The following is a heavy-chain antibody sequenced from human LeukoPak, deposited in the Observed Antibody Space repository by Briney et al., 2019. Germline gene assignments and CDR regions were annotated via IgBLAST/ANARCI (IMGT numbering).Heavy chain of an antibody. Sequence: GGSLRLSCAASGFTFDDYGMSWVRQAPGKGLEWVSGINWNGGSTGYADSVKGRLTISRDNAKNSLYLQMNSLRAEDTALYYCARGRNYDSSGYYFGGYFDLWGRGTLVTVSS. CDR1: GFTFDDYG. V-gene: IGHV3-20*04. D-gene: IGHD3-22*01. CDR2: INWNGGST. CDR3: ARGRNYDSSGYYFGGYFDL. J-gene: IGHJ2*01.